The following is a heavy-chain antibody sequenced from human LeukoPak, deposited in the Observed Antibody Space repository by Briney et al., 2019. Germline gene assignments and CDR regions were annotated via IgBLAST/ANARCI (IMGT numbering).Heavy chain of an antibody. J-gene: IGHJ3*02. V-gene: IGHV3-30*04. CDR1: GFTFSSYA. Sequence: PGGSLRLSCAASGFTFSSYAMHWVRQAPGKGLEWVADISYDGSNKYYADSVKGRFTISRDNSKNTLYLQMNSLRAEDTAVYYCARCRQSDYLEAFDIWGQGTMVTVSS. CDR3: ARCRQSDYLEAFDI. CDR2: ISYDGSNK. D-gene: IGHD4-11*01.